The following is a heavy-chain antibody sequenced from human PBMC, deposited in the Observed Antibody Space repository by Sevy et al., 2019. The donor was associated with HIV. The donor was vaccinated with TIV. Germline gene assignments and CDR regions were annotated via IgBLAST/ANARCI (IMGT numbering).Heavy chain of an antibody. V-gene: IGHV3-30*18. CDR2: ISYDGSNK. J-gene: IGHJ6*02. Sequence: GGSLRLSCAASGFTFSSYGMHWSQAPGKGLEWVAVISYDGSNKYYADSVKGRFTISRDNSKNTLYLQMNSLRAEDTAVYYCAKDRRYYDFWRIYYYGMDVWGQGTTVTVSS. CDR3: AKDRRYYDFWRIYYYGMDV. D-gene: IGHD3-3*01. CDR1: GFTFSSYG.